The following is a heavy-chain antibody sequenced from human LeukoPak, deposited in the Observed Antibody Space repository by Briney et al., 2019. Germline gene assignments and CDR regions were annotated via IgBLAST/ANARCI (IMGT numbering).Heavy chain of an antibody. Sequence: SETLSPTCAVYGGSFSGYYWSWIRQPPGKGLEWIGEINHSGSTNYNPSLKSRVTISVDTSKNQFSLKLSSVTAADTAVYYCARTRGYSGYATGNWFDPWGQGTLVTVSS. CDR1: GGSFSGYY. J-gene: IGHJ5*02. D-gene: IGHD5-12*01. CDR3: ARTRGYSGYATGNWFDP. V-gene: IGHV4-34*01. CDR2: INHSGST.